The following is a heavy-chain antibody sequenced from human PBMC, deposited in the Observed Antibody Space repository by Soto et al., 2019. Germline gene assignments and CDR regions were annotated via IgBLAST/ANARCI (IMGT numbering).Heavy chain of an antibody. CDR3: ARTLYGDNVDY. Sequence: EASVTVSCKASGYTFTGYYMHWVRQAPGQGLEWMGWMNPNSGNTGYAQKFQGRVTMTRNTSISTAYMELSSLRSEDTAVYYCARTLYGDNVDYWGQGTLVTVSS. D-gene: IGHD4-17*01. CDR2: MNPNSGNT. V-gene: IGHV1-8*02. J-gene: IGHJ4*02. CDR1: GYTFTGYY.